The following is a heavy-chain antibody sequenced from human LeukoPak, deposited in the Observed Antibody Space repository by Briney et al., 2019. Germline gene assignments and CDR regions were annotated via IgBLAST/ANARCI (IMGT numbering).Heavy chain of an antibody. CDR2: INSDGTYT. D-gene: IGHD5-18*01. CDR3: ARGRRTAMGCPGY. CDR1: GFTSSSYW. V-gene: IGHV3-74*01. J-gene: IGHJ4*02. Sequence: QSGGSLRLSCAVSGFTSSSYWMHWVRQAPGKGLVWVSRINSDGTYTSYADSVKGRFTISRDNAKNTLYLQMNSLRAEDTAVYYCARGRRTAMGCPGYWGQGTLVTVSS.